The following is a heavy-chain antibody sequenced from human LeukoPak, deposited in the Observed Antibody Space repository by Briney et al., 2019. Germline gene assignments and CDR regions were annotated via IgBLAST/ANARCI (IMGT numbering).Heavy chain of an antibody. J-gene: IGHJ6*03. Sequence: PSETLSLTCTVSGGSISSGSYYWSWIRQPAGKGLEWIGRIYTSGSTNYNPSLKSRVTISVDTSKNQFSLKLSSVTAADTAVYYCARVSRAGHFYYYYMDVWGKGTTVTISS. CDR2: IYTSGST. CDR1: GGSISSGSYY. V-gene: IGHV4-61*02. CDR3: ARVSRAGHFYYYYMDV. D-gene: IGHD6-19*01.